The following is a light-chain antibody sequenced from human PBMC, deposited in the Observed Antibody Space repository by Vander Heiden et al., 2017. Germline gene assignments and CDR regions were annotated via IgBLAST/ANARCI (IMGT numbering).Light chain of an antibody. CDR1: QSVLYCSNYKNN. V-gene: IGKV4-1*01. CDR3: CQDDSTPRT. CDR2: WAS. J-gene: IGKJ1*01. Sequence: DILMTQSPDSLAVSVGDRATINCKSSQSVLYCSNYKNNLASYQQKPGQPAKLLLYWASTRLYGVPDTFSGSRSARAFTLTIISLLAPDEAVSYCCQDDSTPRTFGQGTKVEIK.